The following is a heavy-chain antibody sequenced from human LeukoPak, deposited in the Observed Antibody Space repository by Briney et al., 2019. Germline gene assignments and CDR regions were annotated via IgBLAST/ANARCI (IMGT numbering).Heavy chain of an antibody. D-gene: IGHD5-12*01. CDR2: INPNSGGT. J-gene: IGHJ6*03. V-gene: IGHV1-2*02. CDR1: GYTFTGYY. CDR3: AREPIYSGYGPDYYYYYYMDV. Sequence: ASVKVSCKASGYTFTGYYMHWVRQAPGQGLEWMGWINPNSGGTNYAQKFQGRVTMTRDTSISTAYMELSRLRSDDTAVYYCAREPIYSGYGPDYYYYYYMDVWGKGTTVTVSS.